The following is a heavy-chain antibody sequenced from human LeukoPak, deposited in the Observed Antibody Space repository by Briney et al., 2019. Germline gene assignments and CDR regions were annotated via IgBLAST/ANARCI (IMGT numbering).Heavy chain of an antibody. J-gene: IGHJ4*02. V-gene: IGHV3-7*01. CDR1: GFTFSSYW. D-gene: IGHD6-19*01. CDR2: IKQDGNEK. CDR3: ARTGGSSGWYSPALLKYYFDY. Sequence: GGSLRLSCAASGFTFSSYWLSWVRQAPGKGLEWVANIKQDGNEKYYVDSVKGRFTISRDNAKNSLYLQMNSLRAEDTAVYYCARTGGSSGWYSPALLKYYFDYWGQGTLVTVSS.